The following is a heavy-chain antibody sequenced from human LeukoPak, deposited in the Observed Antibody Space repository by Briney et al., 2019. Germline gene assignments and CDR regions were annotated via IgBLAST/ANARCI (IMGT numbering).Heavy chain of an antibody. J-gene: IGHJ4*02. V-gene: IGHV3-7*01. CDR2: IKEDGSEK. D-gene: IGHD3-22*01. CDR3: ARDHNDGYNFY. CDR1: GFAFSSDW. Sequence: QTGRSLRLSCVASGFAFSSDWMTWVRQAPGKGLEWVANIKEDGSEKYYVDSVKGRFIISRDNAKNSLYLQMNSLRVEDTAVYFCARDHNDGYNFYWGQGAVVTVSS.